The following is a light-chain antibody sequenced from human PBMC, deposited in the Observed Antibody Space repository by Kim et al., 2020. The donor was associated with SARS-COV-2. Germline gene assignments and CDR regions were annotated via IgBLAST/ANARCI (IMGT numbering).Light chain of an antibody. J-gene: IGKJ1*01. CDR1: QMISSNY. CDR3: QQYAKSPRT. CDR2: RAS. V-gene: IGKV3-20*01. Sequence: SPGRRATLACRASQMISSNYLAWYQQKPGQAPRLLIYRASSRATGIPDRFSGGGSGADFTLTISSLEPEDFAMYYCQQYAKSPRTFGQGTKVDIK.